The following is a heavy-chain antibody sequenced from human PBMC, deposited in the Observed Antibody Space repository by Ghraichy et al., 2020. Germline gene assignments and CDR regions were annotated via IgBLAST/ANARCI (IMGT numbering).Heavy chain of an antibody. CDR3: AKDRHSWNIVVVVGGFDP. CDR2: ISGSGGST. Sequence: GGSLRLSCAASGFTFSSYAMSWVRQAPGKGLEWVSAISGSGGSTYYADSVKGRFTISRDNSKNTLYLQMNSLRAEDTAVYYCAKDRHSWNIVVVVGGFDPWGQGTLVTVSS. CDR1: GFTFSSYA. J-gene: IGHJ5*02. D-gene: IGHD2-2*01. V-gene: IGHV3-23*01.